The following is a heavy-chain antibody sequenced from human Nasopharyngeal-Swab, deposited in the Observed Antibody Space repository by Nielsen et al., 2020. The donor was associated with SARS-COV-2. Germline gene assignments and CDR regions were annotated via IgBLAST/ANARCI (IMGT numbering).Heavy chain of an antibody. D-gene: IGHD2-15*01. CDR3: ARDHCSGGSCYRFDP. CDR2: ISGSGAAT. CDR1: GFSFSSYA. J-gene: IGHJ5*02. V-gene: IGHV3-23*01. Sequence: GESLKISCAASGFSFSSYAMSWVRQAPGKGLEWVSAISGSGAATYYGDSVKGRFSIFRDSSNNTLYLQMNSLRAEDTAVYYCARDHCSGGSCYRFDPWDQGTLVTVSS.